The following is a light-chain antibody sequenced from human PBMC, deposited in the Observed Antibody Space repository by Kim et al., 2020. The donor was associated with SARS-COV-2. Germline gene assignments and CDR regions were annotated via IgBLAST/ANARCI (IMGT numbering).Light chain of an antibody. V-gene: IGLV8-61*01. Sequence: GGTVTLTCGLSTGSVSTSYFPSWYQQTPGQDPRTLIYNTNTRSSGVPDRFSGSILGNKAALTITGAQADDESDYYCVLYMGSGTWVFGGGTQLTVL. CDR1: TGSVSTSYF. J-gene: IGLJ3*02. CDR2: NTN. CDR3: VLYMGSGTWV.